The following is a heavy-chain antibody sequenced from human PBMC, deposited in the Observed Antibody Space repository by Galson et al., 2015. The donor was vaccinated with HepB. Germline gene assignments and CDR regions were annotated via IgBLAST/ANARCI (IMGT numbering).Heavy chain of an antibody. CDR1: GFTFDDYA. Sequence: SLRLSCAASGFTFDDYAMHWVRQAPGKGLEWVSGISWNSGSIGYADSVKGRFTISRDNAKNSLYLQMNSLRAEDTALYYCAKDMVGGQKIYWYFDLWGRGTLVTVSS. J-gene: IGHJ2*01. CDR2: ISWNSGSI. V-gene: IGHV3-9*01. CDR3: AKDMVGGQKIYWYFDL. D-gene: IGHD4-23*01.